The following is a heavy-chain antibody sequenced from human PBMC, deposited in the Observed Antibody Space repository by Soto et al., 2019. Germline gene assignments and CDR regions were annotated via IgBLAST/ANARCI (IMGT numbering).Heavy chain of an antibody. CDR2: IKSDGSLT. CDR3: ASLMNIVLLPTATNAFDI. J-gene: IGHJ3*02. D-gene: IGHD2-2*01. Sequence: GGSLRLSCAASGFTFSSYWMHWVRQAPGKGLVWVSRIKSDGSLTNYADSVKGRFTISRDNAKNTLYLQMNSLGAEDTAIYYCASLMNIVLLPTATNAFDIWGQGTLVTVSS. CDR1: GFTFSSYW. V-gene: IGHV3-74*01.